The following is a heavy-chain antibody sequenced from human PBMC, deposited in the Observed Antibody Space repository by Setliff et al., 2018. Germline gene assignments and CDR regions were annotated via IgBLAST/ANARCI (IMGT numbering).Heavy chain of an antibody. J-gene: IGHJ4*02. Sequence: KASETLSLTCNVSGDSMYGYYWSWIRQPLGKGLEWIGYIYKSGTTKYNPSLGSRISMSVDTSKNQFSLNLNYVTTADTAVYYCARDQFSSGWYGAPESYFDRWGQGVLVTVSS. CDR3: ARDQFSSGWYGAPESYFDR. CDR1: GDSMYGYY. D-gene: IGHD6-19*01. V-gene: IGHV4-59*01. CDR2: IYKSGTT.